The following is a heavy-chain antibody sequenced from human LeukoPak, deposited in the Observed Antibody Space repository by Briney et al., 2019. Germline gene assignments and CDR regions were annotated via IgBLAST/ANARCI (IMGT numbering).Heavy chain of an antibody. Sequence: GGSLRLSCVASGFTFSSYGMSWVRQAPGKGLEWVSAISGSGASTYYADSVKGRFTISRDNSKNTLYLQMNSLRAEDTAVYYCAKGRYYYDSSGYFPFDYWGQGTLVTVSS. CDR2: ISGSGAST. D-gene: IGHD3-22*01. CDR3: AKGRYYYDSSGYFPFDY. J-gene: IGHJ4*02. CDR1: GFTFSSYG. V-gene: IGHV3-23*01.